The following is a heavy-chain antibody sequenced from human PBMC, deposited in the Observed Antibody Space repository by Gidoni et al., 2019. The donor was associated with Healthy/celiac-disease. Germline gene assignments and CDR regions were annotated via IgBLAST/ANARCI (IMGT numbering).Heavy chain of an antibody. CDR3: ARDPSYYYDSSGYYSNWFDP. J-gene: IGHJ5*02. CDR2: IIPIFGTA. D-gene: IGHD3-22*01. CDR1: GGTFSSYA. V-gene: IGHV1-69*01. Sequence: QVQLVQSGAEVKKPGSSVKVSCKASGGTFSSYAISWVRQAPGQGLEWMGGIIPIFGTANYAQKFQGRVTITADESTSTAYMELSSLRSEDTAVYYCARDPSYYYDSSGYYSNWFDPWGQGTLVTVSS.